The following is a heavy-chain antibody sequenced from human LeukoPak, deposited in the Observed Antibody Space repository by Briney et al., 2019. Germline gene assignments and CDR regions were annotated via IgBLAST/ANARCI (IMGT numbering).Heavy chain of an antibody. CDR1: GFTFSSYW. V-gene: IGHV3-74*01. CDR2: IGTDGSST. J-gene: IGHJ4*02. Sequence: GGSLRLSCVASGFTFSSYWMHWVRQAPGKGLVWVSRIGTDGSSTSYADSVKGRFTISRDNAKNTLYLQMNSLRAEDTAVYYCARDRYCSSASCYGGDYWGQGALVTVSS. CDR3: ARDRYCSSASCYGGDY. D-gene: IGHD2-2*01.